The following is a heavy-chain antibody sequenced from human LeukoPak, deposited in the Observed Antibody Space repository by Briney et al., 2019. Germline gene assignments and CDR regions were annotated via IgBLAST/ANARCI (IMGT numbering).Heavy chain of an antibody. V-gene: IGHV3-30*02. D-gene: IGHD5-18*01. Sequence: GGSLRLSCAASGFSFSSYGMHWVRQAPGKGLEWVTFIQYDGSNKYADSVKGRFTISRDNSKNVLYLQMNSLRAEDTALYYCAKSSSRLDTSSFEYRGQGTLVTVSS. J-gene: IGHJ4*02. CDR2: IQYDGSNK. CDR1: GFSFSSYG. CDR3: AKSSSRLDTSSFEY.